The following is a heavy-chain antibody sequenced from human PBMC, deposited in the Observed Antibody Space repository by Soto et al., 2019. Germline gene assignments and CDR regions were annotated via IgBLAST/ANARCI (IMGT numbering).Heavy chain of an antibody. CDR1: GDSITSGGYY. Sequence: SETLSLTCTVSGDSITSGGYYWSWLRQQPGKGLEWIGYIYHSGGASYNPSLRGRAVISIDTSKNQFFLRMNAVTAADTATYYCARDYYGAGSHYYYYGMEVWGQGTTVTVSS. J-gene: IGHJ6*02. D-gene: IGHD3-10*01. CDR2: IYHSGGA. CDR3: ARDYYGAGSHYYYYGMEV. V-gene: IGHV4-31*03.